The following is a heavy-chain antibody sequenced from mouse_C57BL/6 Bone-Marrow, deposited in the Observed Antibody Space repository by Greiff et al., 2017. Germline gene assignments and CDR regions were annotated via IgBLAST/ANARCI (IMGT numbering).Heavy chain of an antibody. CDR3: ARWGYYGSRPWYFDV. D-gene: IGHD1-1*01. J-gene: IGHJ1*03. CDR2: ISYSGST. CDR1: GYSITSDY. V-gene: IGHV3-8*01. Sequence: EVQLQESGPGLAKPSQTLSLTCSVTGYSITSDYWNWIRTFPGNKLEYMGYISYSGSTYYTPSLKSRISITRDTSKNQYYLQLNSVTTEDTATYDCARWGYYGSRPWYFDVWGTGTTVTVSS.